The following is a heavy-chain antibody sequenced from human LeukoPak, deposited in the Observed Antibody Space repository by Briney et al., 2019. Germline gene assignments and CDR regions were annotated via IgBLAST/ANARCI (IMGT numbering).Heavy chain of an antibody. V-gene: IGHV3-21*01. Sequence: GGSLRLSCAASGFTFSSYSMNWVRQAPGKGLEWVSSISSSSSYIYYADSVKGRFTISRDNAKNSLYLQMNSLRAEDTAVYYCAREVGYYYDSSGYEGPRGNWGQGTLVTVSS. CDR1: GFTFSSYS. D-gene: IGHD3-22*01. J-gene: IGHJ4*02. CDR2: ISSSSSYI. CDR3: AREVGYYYDSSGYEGPRGN.